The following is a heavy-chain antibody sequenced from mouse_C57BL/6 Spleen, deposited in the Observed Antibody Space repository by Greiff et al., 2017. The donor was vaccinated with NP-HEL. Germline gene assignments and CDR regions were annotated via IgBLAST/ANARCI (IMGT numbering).Heavy chain of an antibody. CDR3: AKTGLGRGAMDY. D-gene: IGHD4-1*01. CDR2: IWRGGST. V-gene: IGHV2-5*01. Sequence: VKLVESGPGLVQPSQSLSITCTVSGFSLTSYGVHWVRQSPGKGLEWLGVIWRGGSTDYNAAFMSRLSITKDNSKSQVFFKMNSLQADDTAIYYCAKTGLGRGAMDYWGQGTSVTVSS. J-gene: IGHJ4*01. CDR1: GFSLTSYG.